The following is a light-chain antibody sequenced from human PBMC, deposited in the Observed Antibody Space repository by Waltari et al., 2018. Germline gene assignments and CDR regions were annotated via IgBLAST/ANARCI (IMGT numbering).Light chain of an antibody. CDR2: DTS. CDR1: ESVFNY. Sequence: IVLTKSPLTLSLAAGERATLSCRACESVFNYLAWYQQKPGQSPRLLIYDTSKRATGIPARFSGSGYGTDFTLTINNLEAEDFALYYCQQGSILPLTFGGGTKVEIK. CDR3: QQGSILPLT. V-gene: IGKV3-11*01. J-gene: IGKJ4*01.